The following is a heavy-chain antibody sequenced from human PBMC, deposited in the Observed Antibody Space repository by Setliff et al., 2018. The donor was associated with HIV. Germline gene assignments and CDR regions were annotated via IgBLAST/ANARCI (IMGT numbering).Heavy chain of an antibody. CDR3: ARAEGDAYNSLPYFDS. CDR1: GFSFRSYA. CDR2: ISGSGDIT. Sequence: GESLKISCAASGFSFRSYAVSWVRQAPGKGLEWVSVISGSGDITYYRESVKGRFTVSRDNSNNTVYLQMNSLRAEDTAMYYCARAEGDAYNSLPYFDSWGPGALVTVSS. V-gene: IGHV3-23*01. J-gene: IGHJ4*02. D-gene: IGHD1-1*01.